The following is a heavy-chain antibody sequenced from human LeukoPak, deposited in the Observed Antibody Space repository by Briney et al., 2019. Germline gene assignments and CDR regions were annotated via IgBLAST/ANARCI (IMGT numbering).Heavy chain of an antibody. J-gene: IGHJ4*02. CDR1: GFTFGDYS. CDR2: ISGSSGTI. Sequence: GRSLRLSCAASGFTFGDYSVSWIRHAPWEGLEWVSYISGSSGTIYYADSVKGRFTISRDNAENSLYLQLNSLRAEDTAVYYCARRAARSPYFDYWGQGTLVTVSS. CDR3: ARRAARSPYFDY. D-gene: IGHD6-6*01. V-gene: IGHV3-11*04.